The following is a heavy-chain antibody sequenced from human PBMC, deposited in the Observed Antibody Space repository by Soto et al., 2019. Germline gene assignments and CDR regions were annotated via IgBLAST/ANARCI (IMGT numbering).Heavy chain of an antibody. Sequence: QVQLVQSGAEVKKPGASVKVSCKASGYTFTDYYMHWVRQAPGQGLEWMGFINPNGGSTNYLQKFQGSVTMTRDSSTSTVYMDLSSLRSEDTAVYYCARGSSVAFDYWGQGPLVTVSS. J-gene: IGHJ4*02. D-gene: IGHD2-21*01. V-gene: IGHV1-46*01. CDR3: ARGSSVAFDY. CDR1: GYTFTDYY. CDR2: INPNGGST.